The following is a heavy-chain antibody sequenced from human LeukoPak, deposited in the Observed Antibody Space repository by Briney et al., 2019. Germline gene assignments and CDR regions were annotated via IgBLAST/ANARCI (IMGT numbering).Heavy chain of an antibody. J-gene: IGHJ4*02. CDR2: INHSGST. CDR1: GGSFSGYY. V-gene: IGHV4-34*01. CDR3: ARGNYYGDYSNIDY. Sequence: PSETLSLTCAVYGGSFSGYYWSWIRQPPGKGLEWIGEINHSGSTNYNPSLKSRVTISADTSKNQFSLKLSSVTAADTAVYYCARGNYYGDYSNIDYWGQGTLVTVSS. D-gene: IGHD4-17*01.